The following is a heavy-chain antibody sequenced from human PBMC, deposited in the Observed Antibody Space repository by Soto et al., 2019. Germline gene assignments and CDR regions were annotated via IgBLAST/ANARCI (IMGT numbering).Heavy chain of an antibody. CDR2: IKADGTDK. CDR1: GFTFSSYR. CDR3: VTAVRGYNANGDL. V-gene: IGHV3-7*03. D-gene: IGHD5-12*01. J-gene: IGHJ6*02. Sequence: GGSLRLSCVGSGFTFSSYRMGRVRQTPGKGLEWVATIKADGTDKYYVDSVKGRFTFSRDNAKTSVYLEMNSLRAEDTAVYYCVTAVRGYNANGDLWGRGTTVTVSS.